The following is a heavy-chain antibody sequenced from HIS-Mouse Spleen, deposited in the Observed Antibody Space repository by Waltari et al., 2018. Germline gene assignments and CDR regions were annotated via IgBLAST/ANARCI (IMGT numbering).Heavy chain of an antibody. CDR2: IDWDDDK. J-gene: IGHJ4*02. CDR1: GFSLSTSGMC. Sequence: QVTLRESGPALVKPTQTLTLTCTFSGFSLSTSGMCGSWIRQPPGKALEWLARIDWDDDKYYSTSLKTRLTISKDTSKNQVVLTMNNMDPVDTATYYCARIAEGYSSGWYAFDYWGQGTLVTVSS. V-gene: IGHV2-70*15. CDR3: ARIAEGYSSGWYAFDY. D-gene: IGHD6-19*01.